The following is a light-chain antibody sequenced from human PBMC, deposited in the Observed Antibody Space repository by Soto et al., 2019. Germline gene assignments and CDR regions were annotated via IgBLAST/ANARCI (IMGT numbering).Light chain of an antibody. V-gene: IGLV2-8*01. Sequence: QSVLTQPPSASGSPGQSVTISCTGTSSDVGGYTYVSWYRQHPGKAPKLMIYEVSKRPSGVPDRFSGSKSGNTASLTVSVLQAEDEADYYCSSYAGSNNLVFGGGTKVTVL. CDR2: EVS. J-gene: IGLJ2*01. CDR1: SSDVGGYTY. CDR3: SSYAGSNNLV.